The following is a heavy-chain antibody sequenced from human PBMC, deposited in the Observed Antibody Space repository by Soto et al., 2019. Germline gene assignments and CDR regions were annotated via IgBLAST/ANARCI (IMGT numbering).Heavy chain of an antibody. D-gene: IGHD2-2*01. J-gene: IGHJ5*02. CDR3: ARAPPDSNIVVVPAAIEDWFDP. V-gene: IGHV1-69*13. CDR1: GCTFSSYA. CDR2: IIPIFGTA. Sequence: SVKVSCKASGCTFSSYAISWVRQAPGQGLEWMGGIIPIFGTANYAQKFQGRVTITADESTSTAYMELSSLRSEDTAVYYCARAPPDSNIVVVPAAIEDWFDPWGQGTLVTVSS.